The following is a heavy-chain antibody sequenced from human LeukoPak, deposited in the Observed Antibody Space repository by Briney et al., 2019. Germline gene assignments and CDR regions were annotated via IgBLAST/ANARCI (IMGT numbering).Heavy chain of an antibody. Sequence: GGSLSFCCEASGFSFSSWARTWVRQAPGKGLEWVSGISGSDDNTYYADSVKGRFTISRDNSKNTLYLQMNSLRAEDTAVYYCAKDRYASIGYCFNYWGPASLVTVSS. D-gene: IGHD3-22*01. V-gene: IGHV3-23*01. CDR1: GFSFSSWA. CDR2: ISGSDDNT. J-gene: IGHJ4*01. CDR3: AKDRYASIGYCFNY.